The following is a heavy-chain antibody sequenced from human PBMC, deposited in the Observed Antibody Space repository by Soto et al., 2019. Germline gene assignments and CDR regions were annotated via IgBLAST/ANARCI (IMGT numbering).Heavy chain of an antibody. V-gene: IGHV4-34*01. CDR3: ARGTWVRSAFDI. D-gene: IGHD3-10*01. CDR2: INHSGST. J-gene: IGHJ3*02. Sequence: QVQLQQWGAGLLKPSETLSLTCAVYVESFSTYHWSWIRQSPGKGLEWIGEINHSGSTNYNPSLKGRVTISVDTSKNQFSLKLSSVTAADTAVYYCARGTWVRSAFDIWGQGTMVTVSS. CDR1: VESFSTYH.